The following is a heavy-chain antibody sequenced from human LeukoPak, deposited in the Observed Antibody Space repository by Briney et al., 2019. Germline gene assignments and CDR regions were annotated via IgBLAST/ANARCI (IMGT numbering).Heavy chain of an antibody. CDR3: AKGSLGYCSSTSCYAPPDY. Sequence: GGSLRLSCAASGFTFDDYTMHWVRQAPGKGLEWVSLISWDGGSTYYADSVKGRFTISRDNSKNSLYLQMNSLRTEDTAFYYCAKGSLGYCSSTSCYAPPDYWGQGTLVTVSS. CDR2: ISWDGGST. V-gene: IGHV3-43*01. D-gene: IGHD2-2*01. J-gene: IGHJ4*02. CDR1: GFTFDDYT.